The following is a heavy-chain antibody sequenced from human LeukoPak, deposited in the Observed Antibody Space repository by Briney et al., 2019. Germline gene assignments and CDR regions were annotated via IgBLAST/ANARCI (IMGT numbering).Heavy chain of an antibody. V-gene: IGHV4-4*07. CDR1: GGSISSYY. Sequence: SETLSLTCTVSGGSISSYYWSWIRQPAGKGLEWIGCIYTSGSTNYNPSLKSRVTMSVDTSKNQFSLKLSSVTAADTAVYYCAREKGRGTRGPQWVGYWGQGTLVTVSS. J-gene: IGHJ4*02. CDR3: AREKGRGTRGPQWVGY. D-gene: IGHD1-26*01. CDR2: IYTSGST.